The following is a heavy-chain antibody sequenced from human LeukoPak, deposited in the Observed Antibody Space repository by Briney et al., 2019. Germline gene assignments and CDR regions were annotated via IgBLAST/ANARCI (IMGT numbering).Heavy chain of an antibody. CDR3: ARSDSSGYRDAFDI. CDR2: INPNSGGT. V-gene: IGHV1-2*02. CDR1: GYTFTGYY. J-gene: IGHJ3*02. D-gene: IGHD3-22*01. Sequence: GASVKVSCKASGYTFTGYYMHWVRQAPGQGLEWMGWINPNSGGTNYAQKLQGRVTMTTDTSTSTAYMELRSLRSDDTAVYYCARSDSSGYRDAFDIWGQGTMVTVSS.